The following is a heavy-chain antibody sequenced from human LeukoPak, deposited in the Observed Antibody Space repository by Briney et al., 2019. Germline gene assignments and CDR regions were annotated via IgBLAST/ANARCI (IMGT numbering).Heavy chain of an antibody. Sequence: GGSLRLSCAASGFTFSSYAMDWVRQAPGKGLEWVASISGSGGSAYYADSVKGRFTISRDNSKNTLYLQMNSLRAEDTAVYYCAGLTVTGYCFDYWGQGTLVTVSS. D-gene: IGHD4-17*01. J-gene: IGHJ4*02. CDR2: ISGSGGSA. CDR3: AGLTVTGYCFDY. V-gene: IGHV3-23*01. CDR1: GFTFSSYA.